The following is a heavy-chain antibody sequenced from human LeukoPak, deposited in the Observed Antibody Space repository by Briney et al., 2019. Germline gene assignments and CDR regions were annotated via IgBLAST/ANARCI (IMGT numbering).Heavy chain of an antibody. Sequence: ASVTVSCKPSGYTFTDYYIHWVRQARGQGLAWMGWTCPRSGVTKYTQKFQVRVTMTRDTSISTVYMELTSLTSDDTAVYYCASDNYGTLDYWGQGTLVTVSS. J-gene: IGHJ4*02. V-gene: IGHV1-2*02. CDR1: GYTFTDYY. CDR3: ASDNYGTLDY. D-gene: IGHD3-16*01. CDR2: TCPRSGVT.